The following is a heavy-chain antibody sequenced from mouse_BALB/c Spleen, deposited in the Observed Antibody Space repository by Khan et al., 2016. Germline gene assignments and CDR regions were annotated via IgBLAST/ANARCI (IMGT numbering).Heavy chain of an antibody. CDR1: GFNIKDYY. J-gene: IGHJ4*01. V-gene: IGHV14-4*02. CDR2: IDPENGDT. Sequence: VQLQQSGAELVRSGASVKLSCTASGFNIKDYYMHWVKQRPEQGLEWIGWIDPENGDTEYAPKFQGKATMTADTSSNPAYLQLSSLTSEDTAVYCCSACAYNAMDYWGQGTSVTVSS. CDR3: SACAYNAMDY.